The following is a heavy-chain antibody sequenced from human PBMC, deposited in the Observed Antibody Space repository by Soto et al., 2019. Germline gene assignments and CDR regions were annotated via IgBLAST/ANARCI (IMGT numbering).Heavy chain of an antibody. J-gene: IGHJ6*02. CDR1: GGSISSYY. D-gene: IGHD2-2*01. V-gene: IGHV4-59*01. CDR3: ARDSCSSTSCYPPHGMDV. CDR2: IYYSGST. Sequence: NPSETLSLTCTVSGGSISSYYWSWIRQPPGKGLEWIGYIYYSGSTNYNPSLKSRVTISVDTSKNQFSLKLSSVTAADTAVYYCARDSCSSTSCYPPHGMDVWGQGTTVTISS.